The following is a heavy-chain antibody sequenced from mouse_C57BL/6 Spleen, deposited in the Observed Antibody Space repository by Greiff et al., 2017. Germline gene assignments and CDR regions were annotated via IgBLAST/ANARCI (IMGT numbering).Heavy chain of an antibody. CDR2: IYPGDGDT. J-gene: IGHJ3*01. V-gene: IGHV1-82*01. Sequence: QVQLQQSGPELVKPGASVKISCKASGYAFSSSWMNWVKQRPGKGLEWIGRIYPGDGDTNYNGKFKGKATLTADKSSSTAYMQRSSLTSEDSAVYFCARDDYDGVFAYWGQGTLVTVSA. CDR3: ARDDYDGVFAY. CDR1: GYAFSSSW. D-gene: IGHD2-4*01.